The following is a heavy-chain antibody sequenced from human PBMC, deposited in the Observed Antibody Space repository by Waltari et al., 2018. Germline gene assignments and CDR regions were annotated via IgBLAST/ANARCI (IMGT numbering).Heavy chain of an antibody. D-gene: IGHD1-1*01. J-gene: IGHJ4*02. CDR2: T. V-gene: IGHV4-59*01. CDR3: ARVSGTLTVDY. Sequence: TNYNPSLKSPVTISVDTSKNQFSLKLSSVTSADTAVYYCARVSGTLTVDYWGQGTLVTVSS.